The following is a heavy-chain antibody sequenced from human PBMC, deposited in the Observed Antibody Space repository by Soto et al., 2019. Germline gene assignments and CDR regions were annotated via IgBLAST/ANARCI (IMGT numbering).Heavy chain of an antibody. CDR2: IYYSGST. Sequence: SETLSLTCTVSGGSISNYYWSWIRQPPGKGLEWIGYIYYSGSTNYNPSLKSRVTISVDTSKNQFSLKLSSVTAADTAVYYCARTLEGYFDYWGQGTLVTVSS. V-gene: IGHV4-59*01. D-gene: IGHD3-3*01. CDR3: ARTLEGYFDY. J-gene: IGHJ4*02. CDR1: GGSISNYY.